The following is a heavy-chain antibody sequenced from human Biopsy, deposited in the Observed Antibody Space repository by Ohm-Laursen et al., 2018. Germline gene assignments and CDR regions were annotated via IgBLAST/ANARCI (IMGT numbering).Heavy chain of an antibody. D-gene: IGHD3-10*01. CDR1: GFTFCDYY. Sequence: SLRLSCAASGFTFCDYYMSWIRQAPGKGLEWLSYISGSGVTKMYADSVKGRFTVSRDNVKNSLYLEMNNLTVEDTAVYYCATDGAGSYNENWGQGTLVSVSS. V-gene: IGHV3-11*01. CDR3: ATDGAGSYNEN. J-gene: IGHJ4*02. CDR2: ISGSGVTK.